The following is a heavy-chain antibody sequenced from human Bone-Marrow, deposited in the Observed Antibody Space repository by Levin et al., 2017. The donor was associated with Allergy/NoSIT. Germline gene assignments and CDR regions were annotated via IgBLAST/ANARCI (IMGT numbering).Heavy chain of an antibody. Sequence: GESLKISCAASGFTFSSYSMNWVRQAPGKGLEWVSSISSSSSYIYYADSVKGRFTISRDNAKNSLYLQMNSLRAEDTAVYYCASPPMWAKVVVPAANYYYYYMDVWGKGTTVTVSS. D-gene: IGHD2-2*01. CDR2: ISSSSSYI. V-gene: IGHV3-21*01. J-gene: IGHJ6*03. CDR1: GFTFSSYS. CDR3: ASPPMWAKVVVPAANYYYYYMDV.